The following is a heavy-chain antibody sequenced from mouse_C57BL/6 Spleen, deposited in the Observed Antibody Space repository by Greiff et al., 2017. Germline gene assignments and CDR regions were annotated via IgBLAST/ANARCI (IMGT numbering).Heavy chain of an antibody. CDR1: GYSFTSYY. J-gene: IGHJ3*01. CDR2: FYPGSGNT. D-gene: IGHD2-10*02. CDR3: AREGVWSSWFAY. Sequence: VQLQQSGPELVKPGASVKISCKASGYSFTSYYIHWVKQRPGQGLEWIGRFYPGSGNTKYNEKFKGKATLTADTSSSTAYMQLSSLTSEDSAVYYCAREGVWSSWFAYWGQGTLVTVSA. V-gene: IGHV1-66*01.